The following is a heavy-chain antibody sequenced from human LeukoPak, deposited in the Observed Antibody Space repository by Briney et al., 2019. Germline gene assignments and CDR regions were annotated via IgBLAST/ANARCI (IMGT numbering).Heavy chain of an antibody. CDR1: GFTFSSYS. Sequence: GGSLRLSCAASGFTFSSYSMNWVRQAPGKGLEWVSSISSSSSYIYYADSVKGRFTISRDNAKNSLYLQMNSLRAEDTAVYYCAREGASDAFDIWGQGTMVTVSS. J-gene: IGHJ3*02. CDR2: ISSSSSYI. V-gene: IGHV3-21*01. CDR3: AREGASDAFDI.